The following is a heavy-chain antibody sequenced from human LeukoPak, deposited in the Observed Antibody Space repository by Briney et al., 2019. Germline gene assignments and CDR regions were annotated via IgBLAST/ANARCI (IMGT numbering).Heavy chain of an antibody. CDR3: ARERSGGRVWFDP. J-gene: IGHJ5*02. CDR2: IYYSGST. V-gene: IGHV4-59*01. D-gene: IGHD3-16*01. CDR1: GGSISSYY. Sequence: PSETLSLTCTVSGGSISSYYWSWIRQPPGKGLEWIGYIYYSGSTNYNPSLKSRVTMSVDTSKNQFSLKLSSVTAADTAVHYSARERSGGRVWFDPWGQGTLVTVSS.